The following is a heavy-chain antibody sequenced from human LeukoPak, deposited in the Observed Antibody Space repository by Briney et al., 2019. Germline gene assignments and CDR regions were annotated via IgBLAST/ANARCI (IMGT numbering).Heavy chain of an antibody. CDR2: IWDDGTTK. CDR3: AKDLGPYYYDSSGYYGDHYFDY. Sequence: QSGGSLRLSCAASGFSFGTYGMHWVRQAPGKGLEWVAVIWDDGTTKYYADSVKGRFTISRDNSKNTLYLQMNRLRAEDTAVYYCAKDLGPYYYDSSGYYGDHYFDYWGQGTLVTVSS. D-gene: IGHD3-22*01. V-gene: IGHV3-30*02. J-gene: IGHJ4*02. CDR1: GFSFGTYG.